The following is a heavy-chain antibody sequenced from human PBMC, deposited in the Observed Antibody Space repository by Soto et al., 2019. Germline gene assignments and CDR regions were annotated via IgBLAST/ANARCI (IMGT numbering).Heavy chain of an antibody. V-gene: IGHV4-30-4*01. CDR2: IYYSGST. J-gene: IGHJ4*02. Sequence: SETLSLTCTVSGGSISSGDYYWSWIRQPPGKGLEWIGYIYYSGSTYYNPSLKSRVTISVDTSKNQFSLKLSSVTAADTAVYYCALKNWNYVDYFDYWGQGTLVTVSS. D-gene: IGHD1-7*01. CDR3: ALKNWNYVDYFDY. CDR1: GGSISSGDYY.